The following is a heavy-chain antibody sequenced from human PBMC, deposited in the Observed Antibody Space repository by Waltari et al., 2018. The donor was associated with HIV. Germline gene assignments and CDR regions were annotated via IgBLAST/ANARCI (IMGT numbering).Heavy chain of an antibody. J-gene: IGHJ4*02. Sequence: QLQLQESGPGLVKPSETLSLTCTVSGGSISSSSYYWGWIRQPPGKGLEWIGSIYYSGSTYYNPSLKSRVTISVDTSKNQFSLKLSSVTAADTAVYYCARGAFEGIGASDYWGQGTLVTVSS. CDR2: IYYSGST. CDR3: ARGAFEGIGASDY. V-gene: IGHV4-39*07. CDR1: GGSISSSSYY.